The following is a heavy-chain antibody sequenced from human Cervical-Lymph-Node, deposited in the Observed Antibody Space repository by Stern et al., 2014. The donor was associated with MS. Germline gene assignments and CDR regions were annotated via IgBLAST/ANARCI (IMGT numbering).Heavy chain of an antibody. V-gene: IGHV1-18*01. J-gene: IGHJ4*02. CDR3: AREYGGDHFDY. CDR2: INTYNGNT. Sequence: QVQLVQSGAEVKKPGASVKVSCKASGYSFTTYGITWVRQAPGQGLEWMGRINTYNGNTNYAQKIQGRVTMTTDTSTSTTYMEVRSLRSDDTAVYYCAREYGGDHFDYWGQGTLVTVSS. D-gene: IGHD2-21*02. CDR1: GYSFTTYG.